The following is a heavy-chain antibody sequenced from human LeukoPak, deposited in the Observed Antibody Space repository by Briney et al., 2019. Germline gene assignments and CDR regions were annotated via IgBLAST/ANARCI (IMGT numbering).Heavy chain of an antibody. J-gene: IGHJ4*02. Sequence: SGTLSLTCAVYGGSFSAYYWSWIRQPPGKGLEWIGEIHHSGSTNYSPSLKSRVTISVDTSKNQFSLKLTSVTAADTAVYYCATTPYYYDSGGYSLGDYWGQGTLVTVSS. CDR3: ATTPYYYDSGGYSLGDY. CDR2: IHHSGST. D-gene: IGHD3-22*01. V-gene: IGHV4-34*01. CDR1: GGSFSAYY.